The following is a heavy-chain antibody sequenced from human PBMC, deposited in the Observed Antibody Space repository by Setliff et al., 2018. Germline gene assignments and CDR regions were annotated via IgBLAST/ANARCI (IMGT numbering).Heavy chain of an antibody. Sequence: PGGSLRLSCAASGFTFSSLWMSWVRQAPGKGPEWVANINQDGSAKFYVDSVKGRFTISRDNAKNSLYLEMNSLRADDTAVYFCARDGDVLTGYYRPNFDYWGQGALVTVSS. J-gene: IGHJ4*02. V-gene: IGHV3-7*01. D-gene: IGHD3-9*01. CDR3: ARDGDVLTGYYRPNFDY. CDR2: INQDGSAK. CDR1: GFTFSSLW.